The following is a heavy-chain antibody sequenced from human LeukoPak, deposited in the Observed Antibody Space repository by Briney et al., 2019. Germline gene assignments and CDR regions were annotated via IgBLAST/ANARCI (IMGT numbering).Heavy chain of an antibody. J-gene: IGHJ4*02. V-gene: IGHV1-2*02. CDR1: GYTFTGYY. CDR3: ASEDSSSWDY. Sequence: ASVKVSCKASGYTFTGYYMHWVRQAPGQGPEWMGWINPNSGGTNYAQKFRGRVTMTRDTSISTAYMELSRPRSDDTAVYYCASEDSSSWDYWGQGALVTVSS. CDR2: INPNSGGT. D-gene: IGHD6-13*01.